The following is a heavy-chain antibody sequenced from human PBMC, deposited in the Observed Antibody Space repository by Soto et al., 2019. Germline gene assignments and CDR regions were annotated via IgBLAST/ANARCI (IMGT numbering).Heavy chain of an antibody. D-gene: IGHD3-16*02. CDR1: GFTITSYA. Sequence: QVQLVESGGSVVQPGRSLRLSCEASGFTITSYAMHWVRQAPGKGLEWVAVISYDGINEYYADSVKGRFTISRDNSKNMLFLQMSSLRVEDTAVYYCARDRLRLGELSLIGYFDYWGQGTLVTVSS. V-gene: IGHV3-30*15. CDR3: ARDRLRLGELSLIGYFDY. J-gene: IGHJ4*02. CDR2: ISYDGINE.